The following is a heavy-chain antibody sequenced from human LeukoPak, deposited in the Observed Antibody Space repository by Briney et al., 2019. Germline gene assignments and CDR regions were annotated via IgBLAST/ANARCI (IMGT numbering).Heavy chain of an antibody. J-gene: IGHJ4*02. CDR2: IIPILGIA. V-gene: IGHV1-69*04. D-gene: IGHD3-22*01. CDR1: GYTFTGYY. CDR3: ARADPDSSGYYRDY. Sequence: ASVKVSCKASGYTFTGYYMHWVRQAPGQGLEWMGRIIPILGIANYAQKFQGRVTITADKSTSTAYMELSSLRSEDTAVYYCARADPDSSGYYRDYWGQGTLVTVSS.